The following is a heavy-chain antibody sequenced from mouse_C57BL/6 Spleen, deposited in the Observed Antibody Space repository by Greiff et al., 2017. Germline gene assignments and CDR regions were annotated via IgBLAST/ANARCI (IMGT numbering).Heavy chain of an antibody. V-gene: IGHV3-5*01. D-gene: IGHD1-1*01. CDR2: IYYSGTI. Sequence: EVQLQESGPGLVKPSQPVFLTCTVTGISITTGNYRWSWIRQFPGNKLEWIGYIYYSGTITYNPSLTSRTTITRDTPKNQFFLEMNSLTAEDTATYYCARFITTWYFDVWGTGTTVTVSS. J-gene: IGHJ1*03. CDR1: GISITTGNYR. CDR3: ARFITTWYFDV.